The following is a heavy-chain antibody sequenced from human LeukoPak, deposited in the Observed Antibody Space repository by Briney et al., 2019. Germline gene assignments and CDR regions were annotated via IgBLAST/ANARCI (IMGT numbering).Heavy chain of an antibody. CDR3: ARSERFLEWLWYFDY. V-gene: IGHV3-30-3*01. Sequence: GGSLRLSCAASGFTFSSYAMHWVRQAPGKGLEWVAVISYDGSNKFYADSVKGRFTISRDNSKNTLYLQMNSLRAEDTAVYYCARSERFLEWLWYFDYWGQGTLVTVSS. D-gene: IGHD3-3*01. J-gene: IGHJ4*02. CDR2: ISYDGSNK. CDR1: GFTFSSYA.